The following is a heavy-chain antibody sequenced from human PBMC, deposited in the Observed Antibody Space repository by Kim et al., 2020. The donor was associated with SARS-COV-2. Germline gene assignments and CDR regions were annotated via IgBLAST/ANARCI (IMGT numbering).Heavy chain of an antibody. J-gene: IGHJ6*02. D-gene: IGHD2-2*01. Sequence: STYYADSVKGRFTISRHNSKNTLYRQMNTLRAEDTAVYYCARDLVVLGMDVWGQGTTVTVSS. V-gene: IGHV3-53*04. CDR3: ARDLVVLGMDV. CDR2: ST.